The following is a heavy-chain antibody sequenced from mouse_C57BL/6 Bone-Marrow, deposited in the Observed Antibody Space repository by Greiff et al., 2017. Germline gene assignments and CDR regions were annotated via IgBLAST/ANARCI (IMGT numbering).Heavy chain of an antibody. CDR1: GYAFSSSW. Sequence: VQLQQSGPELVKPGASVKISCKASGYAFSSSWMNWVKQRPGKGLEWIGRIYPGDGDTNYNGKFKGKATLTADKSSSTAYMQLSSLTSEDSAVYFCASYYGSSSGGYFDVWGTGTTVTVSS. V-gene: IGHV1-82*01. CDR3: ASYYGSSSGGYFDV. CDR2: IYPGDGDT. D-gene: IGHD1-1*01. J-gene: IGHJ1*03.